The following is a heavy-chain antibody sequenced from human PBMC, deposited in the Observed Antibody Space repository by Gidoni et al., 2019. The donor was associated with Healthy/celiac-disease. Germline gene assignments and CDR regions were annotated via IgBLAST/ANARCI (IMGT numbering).Heavy chain of an antibody. J-gene: IGHJ3*02. Sequence: QVQLVESGGGVVQPGRSLRLSCAASGFTFSSYGMHWVRQAPGKGLEWVAVIWYDGSNKYYADSVKGRFTISRDNSKNTLYLQMNSLRAEDTAVYYCARGPLGATTSPADAFDIWGQGTMVTVSS. CDR1: GFTFSSYG. CDR2: IWYDGSNK. D-gene: IGHD1-26*01. V-gene: IGHV3-33*01. CDR3: ARGPLGATTSPADAFDI.